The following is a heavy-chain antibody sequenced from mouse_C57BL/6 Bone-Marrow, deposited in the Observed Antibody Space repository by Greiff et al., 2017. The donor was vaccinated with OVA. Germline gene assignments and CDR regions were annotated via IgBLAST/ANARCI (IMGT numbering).Heavy chain of an antibody. CDR2: ISDGGSYT. Sequence: EVQVVESGGGLVKPGGSLKLSCAASGFTFSSYAMSWVRQTPEQRLEWVATISDGGSYTYYPDNVKGRFTISRDDSESMLYLQMNNLKTEDTAMYYCVRGRYFDYWGQGTTLTVSS. J-gene: IGHJ2*01. V-gene: IGHV5-4*01. CDR3: VRGRYFDY. CDR1: GFTFSSYA.